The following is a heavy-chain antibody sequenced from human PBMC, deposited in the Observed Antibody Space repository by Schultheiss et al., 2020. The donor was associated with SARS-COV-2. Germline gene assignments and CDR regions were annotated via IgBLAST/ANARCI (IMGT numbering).Heavy chain of an antibody. CDR1: GFTFSSYA. V-gene: IGHV3-23*01. CDR2: ISGSGGST. J-gene: IGHJ4*02. CDR3: TRHARDDYGDYDY. D-gene: IGHD4-17*01. Sequence: GGSLRLSCAASGFTFSSYAMSWVRQAPGKGLEWVSAISGSGGSTYYADSVKGRFTISRENAKNTLYLQMNSLRAEDTAVYYCTRHARDDYGDYDYWGQGTLVTVSS.